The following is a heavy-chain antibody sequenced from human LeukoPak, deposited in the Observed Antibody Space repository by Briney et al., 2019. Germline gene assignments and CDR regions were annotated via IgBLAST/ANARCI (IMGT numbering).Heavy chain of an antibody. CDR2: ISGSGGST. CDR3: AKDSSSWYIWWFDP. Sequence: PGGSLRPSCAASGFTFSSYAMSWVRQAPGKGLEWVSAISGSGGSTYYADSVKGRFTISRDNSKNTLYLQMNSLRAEDTAVYYCAKDSSSWYIWWFDPWGQGTLVTVSS. CDR1: GFTFSSYA. D-gene: IGHD6-13*01. J-gene: IGHJ5*02. V-gene: IGHV3-23*01.